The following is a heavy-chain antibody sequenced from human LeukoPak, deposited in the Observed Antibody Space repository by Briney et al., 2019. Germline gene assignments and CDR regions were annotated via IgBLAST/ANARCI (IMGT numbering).Heavy chain of an antibody. V-gene: IGHV4-59*01. D-gene: IGHD5-18*01. Sequence: SETLSLTCTVSGGSISSYYWSWIRQPPGKGLEWIGYIYYSGSTNYNPSLKSRVTISVDTSKNQFSLKLSSVTAADTAVYYCASRQRGNSYGYRWGQGTLVTVSS. CDR3: ASRQRGNSYGYR. CDR2: IYYSGST. J-gene: IGHJ5*02. CDR1: GGSISSYY.